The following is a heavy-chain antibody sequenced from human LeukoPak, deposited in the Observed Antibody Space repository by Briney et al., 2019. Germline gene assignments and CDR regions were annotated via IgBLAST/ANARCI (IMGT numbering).Heavy chain of an antibody. Sequence: GGSLRLSCAASGFTFSDYYMSWIRQAPGKGLEWVSVIYSGGSTYYADSVKGRFTISRDNSKNTLYLQMNSLRAEDTAVYYCAREVAGGAARYFDYWGQGTLVTVSS. V-gene: IGHV3-53*01. CDR3: AREVAGGAARYFDY. D-gene: IGHD6-6*01. J-gene: IGHJ4*02. CDR2: IYSGGST. CDR1: GFTFSDYY.